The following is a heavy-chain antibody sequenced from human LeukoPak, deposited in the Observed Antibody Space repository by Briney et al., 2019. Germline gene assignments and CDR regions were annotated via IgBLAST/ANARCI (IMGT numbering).Heavy chain of an antibody. J-gene: IGHJ6*02. D-gene: IGHD6-13*01. CDR1: GFTFSSYA. V-gene: IGHV3-23*01. CDR2: ISGSGGST. CDR3: AKSPRSSSWYGDYYYGMDV. Sequence: GGSLRLSCAASGFTFSSYAMSWVRQAPGKGLEWVSAISGSGGSTYYADSVKGRFTISRDNSKNTLYLQMNSLRAEDTAVYYCAKSPRSSSWYGDYYYGMDVRGQGTTVTVSS.